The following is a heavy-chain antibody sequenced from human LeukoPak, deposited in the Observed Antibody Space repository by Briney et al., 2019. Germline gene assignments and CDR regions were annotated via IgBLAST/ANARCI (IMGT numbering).Heavy chain of an antibody. CDR2: IYYSGST. CDR3: ARGRSSGWYSGASDY. V-gene: IGHV4-59*01. D-gene: IGHD6-19*01. CDR1: GGSISSYY. Sequence: SETLSLTSTVSGGSISSYYWSWIRQPPGKGLEWIGYIYYSGSTNYNPSLKSRVTISVDTSKNQFSLKLSSVTAADTAVYYCARGRSSGWYSGASDYWGQGTLVTVSS. J-gene: IGHJ4*02.